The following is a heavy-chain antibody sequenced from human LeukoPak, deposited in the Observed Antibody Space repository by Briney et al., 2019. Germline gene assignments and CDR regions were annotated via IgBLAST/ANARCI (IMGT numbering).Heavy chain of an antibody. CDR2: ISSSSSYI. CDR1: GFTFSSYS. D-gene: IGHD6-6*01. Sequence: KPGGSLRLSCAASGFTFSSYSMNWVRQAPGKGLEWVSSISSSSSYIYYADSVKGRFTISRDNAKNSLYLQMNSLRAEDTAVYYCAKTRPEYSSSSPGFDPWGQGTLVTVSS. V-gene: IGHV3-21*01. J-gene: IGHJ5*02. CDR3: AKTRPEYSSSSPGFDP.